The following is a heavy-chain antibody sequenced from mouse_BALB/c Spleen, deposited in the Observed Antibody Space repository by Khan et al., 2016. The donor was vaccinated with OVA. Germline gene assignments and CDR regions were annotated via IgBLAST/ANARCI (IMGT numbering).Heavy chain of an antibody. D-gene: IGHD2-10*01. CDR3: ARQPYYHYYIMDY. CDR1: GFSLTNYG. V-gene: IGHV2-6-1*01. J-gene: IGHJ4*01. CDR2: IWSDGST. Sequence: VKLLESGPGLVAPSQSLSITCTISGFSLTNYGVHWVRQPPGKGLEWLVVIWSDGSTTYNSALKSRLSISKDNSKSQVFLKMNSLQTDDTAIYYCARQPYYHYYIMDYWGRGTSVTVSS.